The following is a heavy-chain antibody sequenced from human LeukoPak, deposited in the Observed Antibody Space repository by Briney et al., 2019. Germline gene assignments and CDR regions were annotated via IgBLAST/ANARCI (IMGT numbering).Heavy chain of an antibody. CDR2: ISRTSAYI. Sequence: GGSLRLSCVASGFDFNSYAMKWVRQAPGKGLEWVAAISRTSAYIYYSDSLKGRFTVSRDNARNSVYLQMDSLRAEDTAFYYCARDERRYCSDGSCYPGDYWGQGILVTVSS. V-gene: IGHV3-21*01. D-gene: IGHD2-15*01. CDR1: GFDFNSYA. J-gene: IGHJ4*02. CDR3: ARDERRYCSDGSCYPGDY.